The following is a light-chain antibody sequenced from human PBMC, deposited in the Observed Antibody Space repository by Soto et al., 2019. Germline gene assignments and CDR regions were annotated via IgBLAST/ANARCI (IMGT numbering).Light chain of an antibody. CDR2: DAS. Sequence: DIQMTQSPSSLSASVGDRVTITCQASQDISNYLYWYQQKPGKAPKLLIYDASNLETGVPSRFXESGSGTDFTFTISSLQPEDIATYYCQQYDNLPPYTFGQGTKLEIK. V-gene: IGKV1-33*01. CDR3: QQYDNLPPYT. J-gene: IGKJ2*01. CDR1: QDISNY.